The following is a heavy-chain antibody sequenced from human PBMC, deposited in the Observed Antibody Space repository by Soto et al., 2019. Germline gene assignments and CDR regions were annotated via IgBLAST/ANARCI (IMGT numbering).Heavy chain of an antibody. CDR1: GFTFRNYA. V-gene: IGHV3-23*01. Sequence: GGSLRLSCAASGFTFRNYAMTWARQAPGKGLEWVSSLLRSGSSAYYADSVRGRFTISSDTSASSLYLQMDNLRAEDAAIYYCAKDAISGDGIWLMDSWGQGTVVTVSS. CDR3: AKDAISGDGIWLMDS. J-gene: IGHJ5*02. D-gene: IGHD4-17*01. CDR2: LLRSGSSA.